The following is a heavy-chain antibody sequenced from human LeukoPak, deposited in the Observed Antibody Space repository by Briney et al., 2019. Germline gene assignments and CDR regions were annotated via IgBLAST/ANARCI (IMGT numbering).Heavy chain of an antibody. V-gene: IGHV3-48*03. Sequence: GGSLRLSCAASGFTFSSYEMNWVRQAPGKGLEWVSYISSSGSTIYYADSVKGRFTISRDNAKNSLYLQMNSLRAEDTAVYYCARGDYGDYGDYFDYWGQGTLVTVPS. D-gene: IGHD4-17*01. CDR1: GFTFSSYE. J-gene: IGHJ4*02. CDR2: ISSSGSTI. CDR3: ARGDYGDYGDYFDY.